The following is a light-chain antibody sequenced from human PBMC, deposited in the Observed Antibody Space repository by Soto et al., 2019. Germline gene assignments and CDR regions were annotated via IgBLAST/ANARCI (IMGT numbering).Light chain of an antibody. CDR1: QSVSNNY. V-gene: IGKV3-20*01. J-gene: IGKJ4*01. CDR3: QQYHTWPIT. CDR2: GAS. Sequence: EIVLTQPPGTLSLSPGERATLSCRASQSVSNNYLAWYQQKPGQAPRLLIYGASNRATGIPDRFSGSGSGTDFTLTISSLEPEDCAIYYCQQYHTWPITFGGGTKVDIK.